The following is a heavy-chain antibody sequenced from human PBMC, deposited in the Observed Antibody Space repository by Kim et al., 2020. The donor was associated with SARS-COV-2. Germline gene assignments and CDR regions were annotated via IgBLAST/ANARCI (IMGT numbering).Heavy chain of an antibody. CDR1: GFTFSSYS. V-gene: IGHV3-21*01. CDR3: ARDNDPSSSQRSWYYYHGMDV. CDR2: ISSSSSYI. J-gene: IGHJ6*02. D-gene: IGHD6-6*01. Sequence: GGSLRLSCAASGFTFSSYSMNWVRQAPGKGLEWVSSISSSSSYIYYADSVKGRFTITRDNAKNSLYLQMNSLRAEDTAVYYCARDNDPSSSQRSWYYYHGMDVWGQGTTVTVSS.